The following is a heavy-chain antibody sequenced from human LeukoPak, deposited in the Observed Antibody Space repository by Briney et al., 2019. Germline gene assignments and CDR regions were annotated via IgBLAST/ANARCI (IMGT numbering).Heavy chain of an antibody. D-gene: IGHD1-7*01. CDR3: ARVPKAGTTRDY. J-gene: IGHJ4*02. CDR2: ISYDGSNK. CDR1: GFTFSSYA. V-gene: IGHV3-30*01. Sequence: GGSLRLSCAASGFTFSSYAMHWVRQAPGKGLEWVAVISYDGSNKYYADSVKGRSTISRDNSKNTLYLQMNSLRAEDTAVYYCARVPKAGTTRDYWGQGTLVTVSS.